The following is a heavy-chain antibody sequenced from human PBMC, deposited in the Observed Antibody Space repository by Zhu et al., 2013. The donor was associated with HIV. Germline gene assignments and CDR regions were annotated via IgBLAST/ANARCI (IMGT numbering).Heavy chain of an antibody. D-gene: IGHD4-4*01. CDR2: IIPIFGTA. CDR3: ARRTVTTLDDYYYGMDV. V-gene: IGHV1-69*01. CDR1: GGTFSSYA. J-gene: IGHJ6*02. Sequence: QVQLVQSGAEVKKPGSSVKVSCKASGGTFSSYAISWVRQAPGQGLEWMGGIIPIFGTANYAQKFQGRVTITADESTSTAYMELSSLRSEDTAVYYCARRTVTTLDDYYYGMDVWGQGTTVTVSS.